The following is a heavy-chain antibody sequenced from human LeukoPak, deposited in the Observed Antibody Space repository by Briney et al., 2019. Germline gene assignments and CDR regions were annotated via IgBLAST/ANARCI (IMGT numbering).Heavy chain of an antibody. D-gene: IGHD3-3*01. J-gene: IGHJ4*02. CDR3: AKETYDFWSDYYFDY. CDR1: GFTFSSYG. V-gene: IGHV3-30*18. Sequence: GRSLRLSCAASGFTFSSYGMHWVRQAPGKGLEWVAVVSYDGSNKYSADSVKGRFTISRDNSKNTLYLQMSSLRAEDTAVYYCAKETYDFWSDYYFDYWGQGTLVTVSS. CDR2: VSYDGSNK.